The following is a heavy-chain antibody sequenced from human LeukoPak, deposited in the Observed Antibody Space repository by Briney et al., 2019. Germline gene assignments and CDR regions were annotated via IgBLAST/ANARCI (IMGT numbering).Heavy chain of an antibody. CDR3: ARGPLRWPLL. V-gene: IGHV4-39*01. D-gene: IGHD4-23*01. J-gene: IGHJ4*02. CDR1: GGSISSSSYY. CDR2: IYYSGST. Sequence: PSETLSLTCTVSGGSISSSSYYWGWIRQPPGKGLEWIGSIYYSGSTYYNPSLKSRVTISVDTSKNQFSLKLSSVTAADTAVYYCARGPLRWPLLWGQGTLVTVSS.